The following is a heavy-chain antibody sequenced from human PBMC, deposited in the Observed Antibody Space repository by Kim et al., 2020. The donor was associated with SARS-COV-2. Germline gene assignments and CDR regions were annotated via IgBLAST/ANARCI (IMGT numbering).Heavy chain of an antibody. CDR2: ISISSSYI. J-gene: IGHJ3*02. V-gene: IGHV3-21*01. Sequence: GGSLRLSCAASGFTFSSYSMNWVRQAPGKGLEWLSSISISSSYIYYADSVKGRFTISRDNAKNSLWLQMNSLRAEDTAVYYCARDPESTSGYNSAFDIWG. CDR3: ARDPESTSGYNSAFDI. D-gene: IGHD5-12*01. CDR1: GFTFSSYS.